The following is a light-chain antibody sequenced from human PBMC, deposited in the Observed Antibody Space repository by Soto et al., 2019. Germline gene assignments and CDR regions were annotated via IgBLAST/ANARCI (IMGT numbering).Light chain of an antibody. CDR3: MQNTHWPPYT. Sequence: DVVLTQSPLSLPVALGQPASISCRSSQSLLHSSGDTYFNWFHQRLGQSPRRLIYKVSNRDSGVPDRFSGSGSGTDFTLKISRVEAQDIGVYYCMQNTHWPPYTFGQGTKVDIK. V-gene: IGKV2-30*02. J-gene: IGKJ2*01. CDR1: QSLLHSSGDTY. CDR2: KVS.